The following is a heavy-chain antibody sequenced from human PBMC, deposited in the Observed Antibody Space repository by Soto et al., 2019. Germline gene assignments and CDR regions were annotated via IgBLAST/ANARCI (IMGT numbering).Heavy chain of an antibody. CDR2: INAGNGNT. Sequence: ASVKVSCKASGYTFTTYAIHCVRQAPGQRLEWMGWINAGNGNTKYSQKFQDRVTIIRDTSATSAYMELSSLRSEDTAVYYCARGPDYSSSSDFDYWGQGTLVTVSS. CDR3: ARGPDYSSSSDFDY. CDR1: GYTFTTYA. D-gene: IGHD6-6*01. V-gene: IGHV1-3*01. J-gene: IGHJ4*02.